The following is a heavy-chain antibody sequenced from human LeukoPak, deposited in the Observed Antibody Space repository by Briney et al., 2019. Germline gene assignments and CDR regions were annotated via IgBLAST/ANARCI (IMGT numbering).Heavy chain of an antibody. CDR3: ARGMYYYGSGSPDAFDI. CDR1: GFTFSQNW. CDR2: ISPDDKST. D-gene: IGHD3-10*01. J-gene: IGHJ3*02. V-gene: IGHV3-74*01. Sequence: PGGSLRLSCAASGFTFSQNWLHWVRQAPGKGLVWVSRISPDDKSTSYADSVKGRFTISRDDAKKTLYLQMNSLRAEDTAVYYCARGMYYYGSGSPDAFDIWGQGTMVTVSS.